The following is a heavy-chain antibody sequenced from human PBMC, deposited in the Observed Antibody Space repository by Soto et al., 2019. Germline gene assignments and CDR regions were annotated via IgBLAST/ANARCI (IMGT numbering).Heavy chain of an antibody. J-gene: IGHJ4*02. CDR1: GFTFSNHG. CDR2: TTGSGGVT. Sequence: GGSLRLSCAASGFTFSNHGMNWVRQAPGKGLEWVSATTGSGGVTYYADTVKGRFTISRDNSKNTLYLQMNSLRAEDTAVYYCVKSFDYDILTGYTSYFDYWGQGTLVTVSS. CDR3: VKSFDYDILTGYTSYFDY. D-gene: IGHD3-9*01. V-gene: IGHV3-23*01.